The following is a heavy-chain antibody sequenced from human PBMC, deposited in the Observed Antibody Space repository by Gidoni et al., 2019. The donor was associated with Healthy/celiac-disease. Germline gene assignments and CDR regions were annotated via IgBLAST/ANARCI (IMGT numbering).Heavy chain of an antibody. CDR2: INHSGST. V-gene: IGHV4-34*01. J-gene: IGHJ4*02. Sequence: QVQLQQWCAGLSTPSETLSLTCAVYGGSFSGYYWSWIRQPPGKGLEWIGEINHSGSTNYNPSLTSRVTISVDTSKNQFSLKLSSVTAADTAVYYCATPRVSWYLDYWGQGTLVTVSS. CDR3: ATPRVSWYLDY. D-gene: IGHD6-13*01. CDR1: GGSFSGYY.